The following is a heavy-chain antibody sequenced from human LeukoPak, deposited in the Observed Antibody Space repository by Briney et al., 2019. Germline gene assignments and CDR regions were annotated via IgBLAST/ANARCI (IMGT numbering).Heavy chain of an antibody. Sequence: GGSLRLSCAASGFAFSIYWMHWVRQAPGKGLVWVSRINSDGTTTGYADSVKGRPTISRDNAKNTLYLQMNSVRAEDTAVYYCARDLSPYSGYDPFDNWGQGTLVTVSS. CDR2: INSDGTTT. CDR3: ARDLSPYSGYDPFDN. J-gene: IGHJ4*02. CDR1: GFAFSIYW. D-gene: IGHD5-12*01. V-gene: IGHV3-74*01.